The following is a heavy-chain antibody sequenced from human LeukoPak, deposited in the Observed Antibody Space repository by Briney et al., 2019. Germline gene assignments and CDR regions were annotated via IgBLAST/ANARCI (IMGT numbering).Heavy chain of an antibody. CDR2: ISWNSGSI. J-gene: IGHJ6*02. Sequence: GGSLGLSCAASGFTFDDYAMHWVRQAPGKGLEWVSGISWNSGSIGYADSVKGRFTISRDNAKNSLYLQMNSLRAEDTALYYCAKDRGRTYYYGMDVWGQGTTVTVSS. V-gene: IGHV3-9*01. CDR1: GFTFDDYA. CDR3: AKDRGRTYYYGMDV.